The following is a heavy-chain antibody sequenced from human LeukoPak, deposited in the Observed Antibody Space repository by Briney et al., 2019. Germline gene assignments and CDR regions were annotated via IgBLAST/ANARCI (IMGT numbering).Heavy chain of an antibody. V-gene: IGHV1-2*06. D-gene: IGHD3-10*01. CDR1: GYTFTGYY. CDR2: INPNSGGT. Sequence: ASVKVSCKASGYTFTGYYMHWVRQAPGQGLEWMGRINPNSGGTNYAQKFQGRVTMTRDTSISTAYMELSRLRSDDTAVYYCAGDHYYGSGSYYKGDYWGQGTLVTVSS. CDR3: AGDHYYGSGSYYKGDY. J-gene: IGHJ4*02.